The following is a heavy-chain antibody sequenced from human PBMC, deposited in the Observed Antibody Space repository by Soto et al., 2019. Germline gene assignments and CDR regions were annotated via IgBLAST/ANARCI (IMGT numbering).Heavy chain of an antibody. CDR1: GFSLSTSGVG. V-gene: IGHV2-5*01. CDR2: IYWNDDK. CDR3: ARPGGGPGIAVAGPVGYFDY. Sequence: SGPTLVKPTQTLTLTYTFSGFSLSTSGVGVGWIRQPPGKALEWLALIYWNDDKRYSPSLKSRLTITKDTSKNQVVLTMTNMDPVDTATYYCARPGGGPGIAVAGPVGYFDYWGQGTLVTVSS. J-gene: IGHJ4*02. D-gene: IGHD6-19*01.